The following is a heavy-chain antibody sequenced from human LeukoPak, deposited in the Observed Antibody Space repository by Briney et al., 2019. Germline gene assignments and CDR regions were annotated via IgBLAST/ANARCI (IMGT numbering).Heavy chain of an antibody. V-gene: IGHV1-2*02. CDR2: INPNSGGT. CDR1: GYTFTSYD. J-gene: IGHJ3*02. Sequence: ASVKVSCKASGYTFTSYDINWVRQAPGQGLEWMGWINPNSGGTNYAQKFQGRVTMTRDTSITTAFMELSSLSSDDTAVYYCARGRRHYDSSAYYYEGDAFDIWGQGTMVTVSS. CDR3: ARGRRHYDSSAYYYEGDAFDI. D-gene: IGHD3-22*01.